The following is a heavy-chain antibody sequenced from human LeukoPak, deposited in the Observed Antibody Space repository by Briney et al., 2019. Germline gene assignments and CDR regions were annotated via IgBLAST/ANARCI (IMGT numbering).Heavy chain of an antibody. Sequence: GGSLKLSCSASGLTFSVSAIHWVRQASGKGLEWVGRIKTKADNYATAYAASVKGRFTISRDDSTDTAYLQMNSLKTEDTAVYYCTHPAYYYNVDVWGKGTTVTVSS. J-gene: IGHJ6*04. CDR3: THPAYYYNVDV. D-gene: IGHD6-25*01. V-gene: IGHV3-73*01. CDR1: GLTFSVSA. CDR2: IKTKADNYAT.